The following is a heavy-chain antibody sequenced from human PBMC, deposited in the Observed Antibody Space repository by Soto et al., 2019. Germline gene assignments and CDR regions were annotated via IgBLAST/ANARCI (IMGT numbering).Heavy chain of an antibody. CDR2: ISSSSSYI. D-gene: IGHD3-3*01. Sequence: EVQLVESGGGLVKPGGSLRLSCAASGFTFSSYSMNWVRRAPGKGLEWVSSISSSSSYIYYADSVKGRFTISRDNAKNSLYLQMNSLRAEDTAVYYCASARVGHYDFWSGSYYFDYWGQGTLVTVSS. V-gene: IGHV3-21*01. CDR1: GFTFSSYS. CDR3: ASARVGHYDFWSGSYYFDY. J-gene: IGHJ4*02.